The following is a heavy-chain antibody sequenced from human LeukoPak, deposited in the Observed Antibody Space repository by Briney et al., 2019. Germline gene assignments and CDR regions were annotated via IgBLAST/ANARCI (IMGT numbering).Heavy chain of an antibody. CDR1: GYTFTSYG. CDR2: ISAYNGNT. J-gene: IGHJ4*02. D-gene: IGHD4-17*01. V-gene: IGHV1-18*01. Sequence: ASVKVSCKASGYTFTSYGISWVRQAPGQGLEWMGWISAYNGNTNYAQKLQGRVTTTTDTSTSTAYMELRSLRSDDTAVYYRARISETTVTATFDYWGQGTLVTVSS. CDR3: ARISETTVTATFDY.